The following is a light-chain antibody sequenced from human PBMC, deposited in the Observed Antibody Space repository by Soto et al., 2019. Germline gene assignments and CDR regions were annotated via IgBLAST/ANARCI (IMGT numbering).Light chain of an antibody. CDR1: QDITNS. CDR2: DAS. CDR3: HQTFTPPLT. Sequence: DIQMTQSPSSLSASVGDRVTFTCQASQDITNSLNWYQQKPGRAPKLLIYDASNLEAGVPSRFSGGGSGTDFIFTISSLQPEDFGTYYCHQTFTPPLTFGGGTRVEIK. J-gene: IGKJ4*01. V-gene: IGKV1-33*01.